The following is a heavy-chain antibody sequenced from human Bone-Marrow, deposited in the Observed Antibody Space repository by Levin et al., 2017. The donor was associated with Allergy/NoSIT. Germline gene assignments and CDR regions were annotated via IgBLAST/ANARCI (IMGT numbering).Heavy chain of an antibody. D-gene: IGHD6-19*01. CDR3: ARVRYSSGWLDY. J-gene: IGHJ4*02. CDR2: IYYSGST. V-gene: IGHV4-59*01. Sequence: GSLRLSCTVSGGSISSYYWSWIRQPPGKGLEWIGYIYYSGSTNYNPSLKSRVTISVDTSKNQFSLKLSSVTAADTAVYYCARVRYSSGWLDYWGQGTLVTVSS. CDR1: GGSISSYY.